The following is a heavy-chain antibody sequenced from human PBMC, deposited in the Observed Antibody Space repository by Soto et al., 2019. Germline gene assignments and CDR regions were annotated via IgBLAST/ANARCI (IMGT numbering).Heavy chain of an antibody. Sequence: PSETLSLTCTVSGGSISSGGYYWSWIRQHPGKGLEWIGYIYYSGSTYYNPSLKSRVTISVDTSKNQFSLKLSSVTAADTAVYYCARDAVGGGSHWGQGTLVTVSS. J-gene: IGHJ4*02. V-gene: IGHV4-31*03. CDR1: GGSISSGGYY. CDR2: IYYSGST. D-gene: IGHD3-16*01. CDR3: ARDAVGGGSH.